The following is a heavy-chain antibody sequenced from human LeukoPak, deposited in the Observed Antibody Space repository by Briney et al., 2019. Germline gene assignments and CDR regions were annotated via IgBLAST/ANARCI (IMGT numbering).Heavy chain of an antibody. CDR3: ARDAIRLPDY. D-gene: IGHD5-24*01. V-gene: IGHV3-7*01. J-gene: IGHJ4*02. Sequence: GGSLRLSCAASGFTFSIYWMSWVRQAPRKGLEWVANIKQDGSEKYYVHSVKGRFTISRDNAKNSLYLQMDSLRAEDTAVYYCARDAIRLPDYWGQGTLVTVSS. CDR2: IKQDGSEK. CDR1: GFTFSIYW.